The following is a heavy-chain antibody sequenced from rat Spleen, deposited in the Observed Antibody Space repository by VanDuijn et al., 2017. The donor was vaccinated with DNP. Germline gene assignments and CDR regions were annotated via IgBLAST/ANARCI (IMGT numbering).Heavy chain of an antibody. Sequence: EVQLVESGGGLVQPGRSLKLSCAASGFTFSDYNMAWVRQAPKKGLEWVATIIYDGSRTYYRDSVKGRFTISRDNAKSTLYLQMDSLRSEDTAPDYCAKHEIRGYRGWFAYWGQGTLVTVSS. CDR2: IIYDGSRT. CDR1: GFTFSDYN. CDR3: AKHEIRGYRGWFAY. J-gene: IGHJ3*01. V-gene: IGHV5S10*01. D-gene: IGHD4-1*01.